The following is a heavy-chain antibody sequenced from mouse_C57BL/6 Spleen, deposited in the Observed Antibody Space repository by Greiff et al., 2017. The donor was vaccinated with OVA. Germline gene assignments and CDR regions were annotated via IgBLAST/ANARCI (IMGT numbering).Heavy chain of an antibody. D-gene: IGHD1-1*01. CDR2: ISSGSSTN. J-gene: IGHJ2*01. CDR1: GFTFSDYG. V-gene: IGHV5-17*01. Sequence: EVQLVESGGGLVKPGGSLKLSCAASGFTFSDYGMHWVRQAPEKGLEWVAYISSGSSTNYSADTVKGRFTISRDNAKNTLFLQMTSLGSEATAMYYCARAGARGSDYWGQGTTLTVSS. CDR3: ARAGARGSDY.